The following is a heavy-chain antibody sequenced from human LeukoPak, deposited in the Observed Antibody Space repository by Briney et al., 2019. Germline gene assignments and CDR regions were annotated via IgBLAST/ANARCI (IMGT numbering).Heavy chain of an antibody. J-gene: IGHJ3*02. CDR3: ARAVSYYDSSVGAFDI. CDR1: GGSISSYY. V-gene: IGHV4-59*01. D-gene: IGHD3-22*01. Sequence: PSETLSLTCTVSGGSISSYYWSWIRRPPGKGLEWIGYIYYSGSTNYNPSLKSRVTISLDTSKNQFSLKLSSVTAADTAVYYCARAVSYYDSSVGAFDIWGQGTMVTVSS. CDR2: IYYSGST.